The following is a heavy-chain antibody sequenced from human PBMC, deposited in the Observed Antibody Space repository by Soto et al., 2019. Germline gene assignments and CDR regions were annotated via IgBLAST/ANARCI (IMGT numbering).Heavy chain of an antibody. CDR2: INYRGTT. CDR1: GGPIINGDSY. J-gene: IGHJ4*02. D-gene: IGHD6-13*01. Sequence: QVQLQESGPGLVKPSQTLSLTCTVSGGPIINGDSYLNWFRQHPEKGLEWMGYINYRGTTNYNPARKSRILISIDTSKNQVSLRLTSVTAADTAVYYCARDAPGAAPYWGQGTLVTVSS. CDR3: ARDAPGAAPY. V-gene: IGHV4-31*03.